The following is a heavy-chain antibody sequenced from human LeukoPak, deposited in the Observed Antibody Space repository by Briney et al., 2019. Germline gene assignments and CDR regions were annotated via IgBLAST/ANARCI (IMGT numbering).Heavy chain of an antibody. J-gene: IGHJ4*02. D-gene: IGHD4-17*01. V-gene: IGHV3-74*01. Sequence: PGGSLRLSCAASGFTFSSYWMHWVRQAPGKGLVWVSRINSDGSSTSYADSVKGRFTISRDNAKNTLYLQMNSLSAEDTAVYYCAGDDYGDYAVNWGQGTLVTVSS. CDR3: AGDDYGDYAVN. CDR2: INSDGSST. CDR1: GFTFSSYW.